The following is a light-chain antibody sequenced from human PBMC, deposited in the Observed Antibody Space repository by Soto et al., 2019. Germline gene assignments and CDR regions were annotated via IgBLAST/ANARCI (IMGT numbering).Light chain of an antibody. Sequence: DIQMTQSPSSLSASVGDRITITCQASQDISNHLNWYQQKPGKAPNLLIYDASKLGTGVPSRLSGSGSGTDSRFTIISLQPEDIATYYCQQYDDLPLTFGGGTKVE. CDR3: QQYDDLPLT. J-gene: IGKJ4*01. CDR1: QDISNH. CDR2: DAS. V-gene: IGKV1-33*01.